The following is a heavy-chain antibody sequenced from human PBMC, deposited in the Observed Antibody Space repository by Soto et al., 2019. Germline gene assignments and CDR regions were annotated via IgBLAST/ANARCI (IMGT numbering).Heavy chain of an antibody. Sequence: GASVKVSCKASGYTFTGYYMHWVRQAPGQGLEWMGWINPNSGGTDYAQKFQGWVTMTRDTSISTAYMELSRLRSDDTAVYYCARGDCISTSCQDDYYFMDVWGKGTTVTVSS. V-gene: IGHV1-2*04. CDR2: INPNSGGT. D-gene: IGHD2-2*01. CDR3: ARGDCISTSCQDDYYFMDV. CDR1: GYTFTGYY. J-gene: IGHJ6*03.